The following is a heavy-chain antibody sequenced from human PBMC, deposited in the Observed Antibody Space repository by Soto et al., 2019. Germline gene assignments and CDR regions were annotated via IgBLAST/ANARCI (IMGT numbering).Heavy chain of an antibody. CDR2: IYYTGST. Sequence: QVHLQESGPGLVKPSQTLSVSCTVSGDSVGRGGHYWTWIRQRPGKGLEWIGYIYYTGSTSYNPSLESRVRISLDRSKNQFSLKLSSVTAADTAVYYCARDAGLISGIDYWGQGTLITVSS. CDR1: GDSVGRGGHY. J-gene: IGHJ4*02. D-gene: IGHD5-12*01. CDR3: ARDAGLISGIDY. V-gene: IGHV4-31*03.